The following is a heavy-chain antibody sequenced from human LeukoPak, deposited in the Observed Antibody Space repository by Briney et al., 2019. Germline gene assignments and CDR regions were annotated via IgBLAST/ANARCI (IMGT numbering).Heavy chain of an antibody. D-gene: IGHD3-22*01. J-gene: IGHJ4*02. V-gene: IGHV3-23*01. CDR3: AKDYYYDSSGHLGY. Sequence: GGSLRLSCAASGFTFSSYAMSWVRQAPGKGLEWVSAISGSGGSTYYADSVKGRFTISRDNSKNTLYLQMNSLRAEDTAVYYCAKDYYYDSSGHLGYWGQGTLVTVSS. CDR2: ISGSGGST. CDR1: GFTFSSYA.